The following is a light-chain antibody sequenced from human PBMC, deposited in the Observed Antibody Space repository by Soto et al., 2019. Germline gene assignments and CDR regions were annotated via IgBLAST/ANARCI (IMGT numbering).Light chain of an antibody. CDR3: QQYNNWPPET. CDR1: QSVSSGH. V-gene: IGKV3-15*01. CDR2: GAS. J-gene: IGKJ1*01. Sequence: LTQSPGTLSLSPGERASLSCRASQSVSSGHLAWYQQKPGQAPRLLIYGASTRATGIPARFSGSGSGTEFTLTISSLQSEDFAVYYCQQYNNWPPETFGQGTKVDI.